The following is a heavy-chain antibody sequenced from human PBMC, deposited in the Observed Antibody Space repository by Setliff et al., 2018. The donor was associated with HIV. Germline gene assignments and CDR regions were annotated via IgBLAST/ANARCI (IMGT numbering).Heavy chain of an antibody. V-gene: IGHV1-46*01. CDR1: GYTFTSYY. CDR2: INPRDGST. J-gene: IGHJ4*02. Sequence: ASVKVSCKASGYTFTSYYMHWVRQAPGQGLEWMGLINPRDGSTTYAQKFQGRVTMTRDTSASTAYMELSSLRPEDTAVYYCASPTAIPHWGQGTLVTVSS. CDR3: ASPTAIPH. D-gene: IGHD2-21*02.